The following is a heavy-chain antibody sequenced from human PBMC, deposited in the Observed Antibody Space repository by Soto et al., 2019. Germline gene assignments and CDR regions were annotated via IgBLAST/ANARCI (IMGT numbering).Heavy chain of an antibody. V-gene: IGHV1-3*01. Sequence: ASVKVSCKASGYTFTSYAMHWVRQAPGQRLEWMGWINAGNGNTKYSQKFQGRVTITRDTSASTAYMELSSLRSEDTAVYYCAREKFRAVAGTVPYKWGFDYWGQGTLVTVSS. J-gene: IGHJ4*02. CDR1: GYTFTSYA. CDR2: INAGNGNT. D-gene: IGHD6-19*01. CDR3: AREKFRAVAGTVPYKWGFDY.